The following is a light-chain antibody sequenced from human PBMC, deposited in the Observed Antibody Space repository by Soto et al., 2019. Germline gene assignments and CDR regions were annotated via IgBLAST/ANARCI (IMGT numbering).Light chain of an antibody. Sequence: QSVLTQSPSASGTPGQRVTISCSESSSNIGANTVNWYQQLPGTAPKLLIFFGSHRPSGVSDRFSGSKSGSSASQAISGIQSEDEAEYYCSAWDDSLNGVVFGGGTKLTVL. V-gene: IGLV1-44*01. CDR3: SAWDDSLNGVV. CDR2: FGS. CDR1: SSNIGANT. J-gene: IGLJ2*01.